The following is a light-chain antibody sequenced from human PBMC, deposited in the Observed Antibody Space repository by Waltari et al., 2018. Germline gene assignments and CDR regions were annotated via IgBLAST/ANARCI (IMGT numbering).Light chain of an antibody. CDR3: SSYTSSSTHNYV. CDR1: SSDVGGYNY. J-gene: IGLJ1*01. CDR2: GVS. Sequence: QSALTQPASVSGSPGQSITISCTGTSSDVGGYNYVSWYQQHPGKAPKLMIYGVSNRPSGGSNRFAGSKSGNTASLTISGLQAEDEADYYCSSYTSSSTHNYVFGTGTKVTVL. V-gene: IGLV2-14*01.